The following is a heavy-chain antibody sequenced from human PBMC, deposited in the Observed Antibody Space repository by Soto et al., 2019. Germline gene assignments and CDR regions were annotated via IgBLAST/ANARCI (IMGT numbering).Heavy chain of an antibody. Sequence: HPXESLRLSCAASGFTFSNYNMNWVRQAPGKGLEWVSSISSSSSTIYYADSVKGRFTISRDNAKNSLYLQMNSLRDEDTAVYYCASRYYYDSSGYYYPYYYWGQGTLVTVSS. V-gene: IGHV3-48*02. CDR3: ASRYYYDSSGYYYPYYY. D-gene: IGHD3-22*01. CDR1: GFTFSNYN. J-gene: IGHJ4*02. CDR2: ISSSSSTI.